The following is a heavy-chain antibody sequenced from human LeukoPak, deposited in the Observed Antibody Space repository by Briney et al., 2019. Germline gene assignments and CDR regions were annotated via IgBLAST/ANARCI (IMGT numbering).Heavy chain of an antibody. CDR1: GYTFTSYG. CDR3: ATLRYCSSRPLDY. V-gene: IGHV1-18*01. D-gene: IGHD6-13*01. J-gene: IGHJ4*02. Sequence: ASVKVSCKASGYTFTSYGISWVRQAPGQGLEWMGWISAYNGNTNYAQKLQGRVTMTTDTSTRTAYMELRRLRYADTAGYYCATLRYCSSRPLDYWGKGTLVTVSS. CDR2: ISAYNGNT.